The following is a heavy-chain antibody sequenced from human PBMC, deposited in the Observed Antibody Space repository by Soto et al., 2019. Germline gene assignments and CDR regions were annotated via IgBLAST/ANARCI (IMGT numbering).Heavy chain of an antibody. V-gene: IGHV3-23*01. D-gene: IGHD3-10*01. CDR1: GFTFINYA. CDR2: ISGGGDAP. CDR3: ARKVPGSTSRPDYWYFDL. Sequence: EVQLLESGGGSVQPGGSLRLYCAGSGFTFINYAMNWVRQAPGKGLEWVSTISGGGDAPFFADSVRGRFTISRDNSKNTVTLQMNNLGVDDTAVYFCARKVPGSTSRPDYWYFDLWGRGTLVTVSS. J-gene: IGHJ2*01.